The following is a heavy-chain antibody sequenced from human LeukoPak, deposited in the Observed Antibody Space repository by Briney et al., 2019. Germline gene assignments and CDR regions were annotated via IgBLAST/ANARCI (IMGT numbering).Heavy chain of an antibody. CDR1: GFTFPTFG. J-gene: IGHJ4*02. CDR3: AKINNDDDY. V-gene: IGHV3-30*18. D-gene: IGHD1/OR15-1a*01. CDR2: ISPDGKIE. Sequence: KPGGSLRLSGAASGFTFPTFGIPWVRQAPGKGLEWVAAISPDGKIEYYTDSVKGRFTVSRDNSKNMIYLQMNSLRGEDSAVYFCAKINNDDDYWGQGALVTVSS.